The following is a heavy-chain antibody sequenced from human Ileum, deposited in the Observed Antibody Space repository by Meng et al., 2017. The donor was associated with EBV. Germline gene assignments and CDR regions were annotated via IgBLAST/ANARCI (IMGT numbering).Heavy chain of an antibody. CDR2: ISQSWSP. CDR1: GGSITNNNW. D-gene: IGHD7-27*01. Sequence: QAPLEGSGLRLVTPSGTLTLTGTASGGSITNNNWGWVRQPPGQGLEWIGEISQSWSPYNNPSLKSRVTISGDKSKNNFSLRLSSVTAADTAVYYCAKRTGDRGDYFDYWGQGALVTVSS. CDR3: AKRTGDRGDYFDY. V-gene: IGHV4-4*02. J-gene: IGHJ4*02.